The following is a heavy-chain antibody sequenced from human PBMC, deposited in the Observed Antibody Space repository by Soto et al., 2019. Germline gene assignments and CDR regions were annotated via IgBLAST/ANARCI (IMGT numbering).Heavy chain of an antibody. CDR2: ISSSSNYI. J-gene: IGHJ4*02. CDR3: ARDLQNYDSSGYYVY. Sequence: PGGSLRLSCAASGFTFSGYSMHWIRQVPGKGLEWVSIISSSSNYIYYADSVKGRFTISRDSANNSLYLQMNSLRAEDTAVYYCARDLQNYDSSGYYVYWGQGTLVTVSS. CDR1: GFTFSGYS. D-gene: IGHD3-22*01. V-gene: IGHV3-21*01.